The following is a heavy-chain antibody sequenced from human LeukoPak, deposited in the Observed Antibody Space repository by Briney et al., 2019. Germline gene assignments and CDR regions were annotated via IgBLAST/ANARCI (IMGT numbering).Heavy chain of an antibody. Sequence: GGSLRLSCAASGFTFSGYVMNWVRQAPGKGLEWVSYISSSSSTKYYADSVKGRFTISRDNAKNSLYLQMNSLRAEDTAIYYCAREGGFGGYDLDYWGQGTLVTVSS. CDR1: GFTFSGYV. D-gene: IGHD5-12*01. CDR3: AREGGFGGYDLDY. V-gene: IGHV3-48*01. CDR2: ISSSSSTK. J-gene: IGHJ4*02.